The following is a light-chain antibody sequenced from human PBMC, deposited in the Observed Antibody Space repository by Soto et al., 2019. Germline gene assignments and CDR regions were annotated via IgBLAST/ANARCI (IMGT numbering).Light chain of an antibody. CDR3: SAYTTSIALYV. Sequence: QLVLTQPASVSGSPGQSITISCTGTSSDVGGYNYVSWYQQHPGKAPKLMIYEVSNRPSGVSNRFSGSKSGSTASLTISGLQAEDEADYYCSAYTTSIALYVFGAGTKLTVL. J-gene: IGLJ1*01. CDR2: EVS. V-gene: IGLV2-14*01. CDR1: SSDVGGYNY.